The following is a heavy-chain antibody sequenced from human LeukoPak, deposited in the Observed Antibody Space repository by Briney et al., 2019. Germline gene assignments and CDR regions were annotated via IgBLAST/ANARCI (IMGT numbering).Heavy chain of an antibody. V-gene: IGHV3-7*01. CDR2: INQDGSEK. CDR3: ARANYNDGGLFDY. J-gene: IGHJ4*02. Sequence: GGSLRLSCAASAFIFSSYWMNWVRQPPGKGLEWVASINQDGSEKFYLDSVNGRFTISRDNAKYSLYLQMNSLRAEDTAVYYCARANYNDGGLFDYWGQGTLVTVSS. CDR1: AFIFSSYW. D-gene: IGHD3-10*01.